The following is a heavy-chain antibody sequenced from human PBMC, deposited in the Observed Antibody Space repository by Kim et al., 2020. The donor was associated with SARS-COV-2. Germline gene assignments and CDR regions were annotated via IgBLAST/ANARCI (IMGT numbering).Heavy chain of an antibody. V-gene: IGHV3-30*02. D-gene: IGHD5-18*01. Sequence: ADTGKGRFTISRDNSKNTLYLQMNSLRAEDTAVYYCAKEGDGDTAMVLDYWGQGTLVTVSS. J-gene: IGHJ4*02. CDR3: AKEGDGDTAMVLDY.